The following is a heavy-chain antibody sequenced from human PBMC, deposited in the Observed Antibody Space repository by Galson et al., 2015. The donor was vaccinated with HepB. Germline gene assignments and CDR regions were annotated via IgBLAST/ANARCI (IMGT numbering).Heavy chain of an antibody. Sequence: SLRLSCAASGFTFSDYYMSWIRQAPGKGLEWVSYISSSRSYTNYADSVKGRFTISRDNAQNSLYLQMNSLRAEDTAVYYCAKIWLRGSSCFDYWGQGTLLTVSS. CDR1: GFTFSDYY. CDR3: AKIWLRGSSCFDY. CDR2: ISSSRSYT. J-gene: IGHJ4*02. D-gene: IGHD1-26*01. V-gene: IGHV3-11*06.